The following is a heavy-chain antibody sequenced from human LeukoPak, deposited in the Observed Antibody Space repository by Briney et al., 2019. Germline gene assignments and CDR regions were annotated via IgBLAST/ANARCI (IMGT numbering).Heavy chain of an antibody. CDR1: GYTFTSYD. D-gene: IGHD3-22*01. CDR3: ARGIGGYYDSSGSFDY. Sequence: ASVKVSCKASGYTFTSYDINWVRQATGQGLEWMGWMNPNSGNTGYAQKFQGRVTMTRNTSISTAYMELSSLRSEDTAVYYCARGIGGYYDSSGSFDYWGQGTLVTVSS. V-gene: IGHV1-8*01. CDR2: MNPNSGNT. J-gene: IGHJ4*02.